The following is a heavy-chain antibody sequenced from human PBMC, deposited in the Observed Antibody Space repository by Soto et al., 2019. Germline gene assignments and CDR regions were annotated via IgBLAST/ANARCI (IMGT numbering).Heavy chain of an antibody. CDR2: IFHTGST. V-gene: IGHV4-4*02. CDR1: GDSISSSKW. D-gene: IGHD6-19*01. Sequence: QVQLQESGPGRVKSSGTLSLTCGVSGDSISSSKWWSWVRQPPGKGLEWIGDIFHTGSTNYNPSLNSRVTISIDKSKNQFSLRLSSVTAADTAVYYCAYSTGWYRIDNWGQASLVTVSS. CDR3: AYSTGWYRIDN. J-gene: IGHJ4*02.